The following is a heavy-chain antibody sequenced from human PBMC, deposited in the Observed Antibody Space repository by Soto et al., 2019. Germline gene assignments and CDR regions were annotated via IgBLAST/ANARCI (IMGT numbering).Heavy chain of an antibody. CDR2: INHSGST. J-gene: IGHJ6*03. CDR3: ATARGYGTYYMDV. CDR1: GGSFSGYY. Sequence: SETLSLTCAVYGGSFSGYYWSWIRQPPGKGLEWIGEINHSGSTNYNPSLKSRVTISVDMSKNQFSLKLSSVTAADTAVYYCATARGYGTYYMDVWGKGTTVTVSS. V-gene: IGHV4-34*01. D-gene: IGHD4-17*01.